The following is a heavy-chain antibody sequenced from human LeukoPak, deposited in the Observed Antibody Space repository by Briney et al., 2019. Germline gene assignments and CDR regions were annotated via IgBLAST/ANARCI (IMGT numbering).Heavy chain of an antibody. V-gene: IGHV1-69*04. CDR2: IIPILGIA. D-gene: IGHD6-6*01. CDR3: ARDRGRPNWFDP. J-gene: IGHJ5*02. Sequence: ASVKVSCQASGGTFSSYTISWVRQAPGQGLEWMGRIIPILGIANYAQKFQGRVTITADKSTSTAYMELSSLRSEDTAVYYCARDRGRPNWFDPWGQGTLVTVSS. CDR1: GGTFSSYT.